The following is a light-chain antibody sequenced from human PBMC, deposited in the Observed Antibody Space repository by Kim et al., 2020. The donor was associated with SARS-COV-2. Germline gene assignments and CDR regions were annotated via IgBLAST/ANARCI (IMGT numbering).Light chain of an antibody. J-gene: IGLJ3*02. Sequence: LGQTVRITCQGDSPRSYYACWYQRKPGQAPVLVIYGKNNRPSGIPDRFSGSSAGNTASLTITGAQAEDEADYYCNSRDSSGNHLRVFGGGTQLTVL. V-gene: IGLV3-19*01. CDR1: SPRSYY. CDR2: GKN. CDR3: NSRDSSGNHLRV.